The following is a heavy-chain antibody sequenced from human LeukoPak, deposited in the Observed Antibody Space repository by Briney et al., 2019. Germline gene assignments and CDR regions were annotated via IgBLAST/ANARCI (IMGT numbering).Heavy chain of an antibody. Sequence: GGSLRLSCAAPGFTFSSYAMHWVRQAPGKGLEWVAVISYDGSNKYYADSVKGRFTISRDNSKNTLYLQMNSLRAEDTAVYYCAGSYIAVAGTDSDYWGQGTLVTVSS. J-gene: IGHJ4*02. V-gene: IGHV3-30-3*01. CDR2: ISYDGSNK. CDR1: GFTFSSYA. D-gene: IGHD6-19*01. CDR3: AGSYIAVAGTDSDY.